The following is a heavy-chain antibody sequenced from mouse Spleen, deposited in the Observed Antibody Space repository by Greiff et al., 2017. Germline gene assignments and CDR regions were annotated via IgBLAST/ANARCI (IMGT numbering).Heavy chain of an antibody. CDR2: INPSSGYT. Sequence: VQLQQSGAELARPGASVKMSCKASGYTFTSYTMHWVKQRPGQGLEWIGYINPSSGYTKYNQKFKDKATLTADKSSSTAYMQLSSLTSEDSAVYYCASYYYGSSNWYFDVWGAGTTVTGSS. CDR3: ASYYYGSSNWYFDV. J-gene: IGHJ1*01. CDR1: GYTFTSYT. D-gene: IGHD1-1*01. V-gene: IGHV1-4*01.